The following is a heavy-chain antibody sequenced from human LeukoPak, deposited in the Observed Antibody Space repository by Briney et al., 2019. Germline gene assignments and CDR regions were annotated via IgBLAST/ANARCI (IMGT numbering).Heavy chain of an antibody. D-gene: IGHD3-10*01. CDR2: IYWDDDK. CDR1: RVSLRTSGVG. V-gene: IGHV2-5*02. CDR3: AQHYSGSGCSTLMGFFDP. Sequence: SGPTPLNPTPTLTLTSTFSRVSLRTSGVGVGWIRQPPGKALEWLALIYWDDDKRYSPSLKSRLTITKDTSKNQVVLTMTNVYPVDTATYSCAQHYSGSGCSTLMGFFDPWDQGTLVTVSS. J-gene: IGHJ5*02.